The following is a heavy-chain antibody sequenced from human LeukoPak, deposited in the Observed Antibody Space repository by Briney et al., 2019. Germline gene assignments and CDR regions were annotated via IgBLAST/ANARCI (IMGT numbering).Heavy chain of an antibody. J-gene: IGHJ4*02. CDR3: AKDIYGGNSFAWNFDY. CDR2: ISWNSGSI. V-gene: IGHV3-9*03. D-gene: IGHD4-23*01. Sequence: GGSLRLSCAASGFTFDDYAMHWVRQAPGKGLEWVSGISWNSGSIMYADSVKGRFTISRDNAKNSLYLQMNSLRAEDMALYYCAKDIYGGNSFAWNFDYWGQGTLVTVSS. CDR1: GFTFDDYA.